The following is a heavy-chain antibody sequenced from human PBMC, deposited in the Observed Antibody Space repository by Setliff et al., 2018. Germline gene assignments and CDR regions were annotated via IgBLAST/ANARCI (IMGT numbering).Heavy chain of an antibody. J-gene: IGHJ4*02. D-gene: IGHD1-1*01. Sequence: SETLSLTCTVSGFSINSGTHFWGWIRQPPGKRLEWIGXXXXXXXXXXXXXXXXXXXISVDTAQNQFSLSLSSVTAADTAVYYCARTGTYRYFDYWGQGTLVTVSS. CDR2: XXXXXXX. CDR1: GFSINSGTHF. CDR3: ARTGTYRYFDY. V-gene: IGHV4-39*01.